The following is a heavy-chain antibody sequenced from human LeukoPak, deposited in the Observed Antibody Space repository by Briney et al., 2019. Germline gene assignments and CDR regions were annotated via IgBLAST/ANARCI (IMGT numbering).Heavy chain of an antibody. CDR3: ARDSRIAAAAPGAYYYYGMDF. D-gene: IGHD6-13*01. CDR2: IYYSGST. V-gene: IGHV4-31*03. J-gene: IGHJ6*04. Sequence: SETLSLTCTVSGGSISSGGYYWSWIRQHPGKGLEWNGYIYYSGSTYYNPSLKSRSTISVDTSKNQFSLKLSSVTAADTGVYYCARDSRIAAAAPGAYYYYGMDFWGKGTTVTVSS. CDR1: GGSISSGGYY.